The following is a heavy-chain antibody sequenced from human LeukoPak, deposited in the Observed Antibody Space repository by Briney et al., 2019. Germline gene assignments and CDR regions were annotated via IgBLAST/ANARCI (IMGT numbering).Heavy chain of an antibody. CDR1: GYTFSSYA. V-gene: IGHV1-3*01. CDR2: LNPGNGYT. J-gene: IGHJ4*02. D-gene: IGHD3-10*01. CDR3: ARDYRCGEPFY. Sequence: ASVKVSCKASGYTFSSYALNWVRQAPGQSLEWMGWLNPGNGYTKYSQTFQGRVTFTRDTSASTAYMELSSLRSEDTAIYYCARDYRCGEPFYWGQGTLVTVSS.